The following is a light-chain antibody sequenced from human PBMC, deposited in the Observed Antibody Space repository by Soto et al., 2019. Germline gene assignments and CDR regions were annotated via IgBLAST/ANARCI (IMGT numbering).Light chain of an antibody. CDR1: QSVSNTY. V-gene: IGKV3-20*01. CDR3: QQYGRSPFT. Sequence: EIVLTQSPGTLPPSPGERATLSCRARQSVSNTYLAWYQQKPGQAPRLLIYGASNRATGIPDRFSGSGSGTDFTLTISRLEPEDFAVYYCQQYGRSPFTFGPGTKVDIK. J-gene: IGKJ3*01. CDR2: GAS.